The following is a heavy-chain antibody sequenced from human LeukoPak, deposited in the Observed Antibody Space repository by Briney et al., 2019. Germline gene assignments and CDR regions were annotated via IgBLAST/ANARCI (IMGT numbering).Heavy chain of an antibody. CDR2: IRYDGSNK. CDR1: GCTFSSYG. J-gene: IGHJ4*02. V-gene: IGHV3-30*02. Sequence: GGSLRPSCAASGCTFSSYGMHWVRQAPGKGLEWVAFIRYDGSNKYYADSVKGRFTISRDNSKNTLYLQMNSLRAEDTAVYYCAKDSRYFDWLFFDYWGQGTLVTVSS. D-gene: IGHD3-9*01. CDR3: AKDSRYFDWLFFDY.